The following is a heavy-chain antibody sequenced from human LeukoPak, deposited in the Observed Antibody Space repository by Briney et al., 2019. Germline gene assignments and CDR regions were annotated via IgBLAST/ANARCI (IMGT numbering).Heavy chain of an antibody. CDR1: GFSVRSNY. D-gene: IGHD3-9*01. J-gene: IGHJ4*02. CDR2: IYSGGST. Sequence: GGSLRLSCAASGFSVRSNYISWVRQAPGKGLEWVSIIYSGGSTNYAGSVKGRFTISRHTSKSIVYLQMNSLRTEDTAVYYCARRAKSDWFYDYWGRGTLVTVSS. V-gene: IGHV3-53*04. CDR3: ARRAKSDWFYDY.